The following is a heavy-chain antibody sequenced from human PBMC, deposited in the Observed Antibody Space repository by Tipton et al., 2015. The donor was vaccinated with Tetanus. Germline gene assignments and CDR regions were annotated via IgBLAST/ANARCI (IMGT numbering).Heavy chain of an antibody. CDR1: GGSVRSGDYS. J-gene: IGHJ4*02. CDR3: AGVTAQRTELYFDH. V-gene: IGHV4-61*08. D-gene: IGHD6-13*01. CDR2: VYHTGST. Sequence: TLSLTCTVSGGSVRSGDYSWNWIRQPPGKGLEWIGYVYHTGSTNHNPSLKSRVTISMDRSKNQISLQLTSVTAADTAVYFCAGVTAQRTELYFDHWGQGTLVTVSS.